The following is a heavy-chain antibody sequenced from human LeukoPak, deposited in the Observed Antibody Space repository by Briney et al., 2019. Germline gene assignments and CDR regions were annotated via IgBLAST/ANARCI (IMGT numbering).Heavy chain of an antibody. CDR2: ITAGDNNT. J-gene: IGHJ4*02. D-gene: IGHD3-22*01. Sequence: ASVKVSCKASGYTFTYHSIHWVRQAPGQRLEWMGWITAGDNNTKYSQKFQGRVIITRDTSASTAYMELSSLSSEDTAVYYCARVMTYYESSGSFDYWGQETLVTVSS. V-gene: IGHV1-3*01. CDR3: ARVMTYYESSGSFDY. CDR1: GYTFTYHS.